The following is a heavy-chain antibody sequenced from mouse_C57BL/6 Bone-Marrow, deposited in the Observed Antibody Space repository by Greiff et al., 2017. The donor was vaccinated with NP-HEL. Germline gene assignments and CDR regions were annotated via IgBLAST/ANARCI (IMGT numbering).Heavy chain of an antibody. J-gene: IGHJ2*01. CDR2: IDPSDSYT. V-gene: IGHV1-69*01. CDR1: GYTFTSYW. D-gene: IGHD2-4*01. Sequence: QVQLQQPGAELVMPGASVKLSCKASGYTFTSYWMHWVKQRPGQGLEWIGEIDPSDSYTNYNQKFKGKSTLTVDKSSNTAYMQLSSLTSEDSAVYYYARGGGLRRWGQGTTLTVSS. CDR3: ARGGGLRR.